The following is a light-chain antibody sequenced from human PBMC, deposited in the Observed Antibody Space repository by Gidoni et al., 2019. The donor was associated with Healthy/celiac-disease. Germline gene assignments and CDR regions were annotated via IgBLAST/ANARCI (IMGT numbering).Light chain of an antibody. CDR3: QQRYSNLYS. Sequence: DIQMTQSPSSLSASVVDRVTLTGRASHSIISYLNWYQQNPVPSRFSGSGSGTDFTLTISSLQPEDFATYYCQQRYSNLYSFGQGTKLEIK. CDR1: HSIISY. V-gene: IGKV1-39*01. J-gene: IGKJ2*03.